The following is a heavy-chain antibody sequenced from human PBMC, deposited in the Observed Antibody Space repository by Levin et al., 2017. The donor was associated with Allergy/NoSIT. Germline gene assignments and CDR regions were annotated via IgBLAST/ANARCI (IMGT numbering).Heavy chain of an antibody. CDR1: GFTFSSCA. V-gene: IGHV3-23*01. CDR2: LSGSGGSA. D-gene: IGHD5-18*01. CDR3: AKASNTTMVTAVAFDV. Sequence: GGSLRLSCAASGFTFSSCAMSWVRQAPGKGLEWVSALSGSGGSAYYSDSVKDRFTISRDNSKNTLFLQMNSLRVEDTALYYCAKASNTTMVTAVAFDVWGQGTMVTVSS. J-gene: IGHJ3*01.